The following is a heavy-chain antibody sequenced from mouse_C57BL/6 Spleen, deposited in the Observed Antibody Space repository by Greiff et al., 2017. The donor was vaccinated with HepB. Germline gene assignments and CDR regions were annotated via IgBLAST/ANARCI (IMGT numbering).Heavy chain of an antibody. Sequence: VQLQQSGPELVKPGASVKIPCKASGYTFTDYNMDWVKQSHGKSLEWIGDINPNNGGTIYNQKFKGKATLTVDKSSSTAYMELRSLTSEDTAVYYCARSPYDYFYAMDYWGQGTSVTVSS. D-gene: IGHD2-4*01. CDR2: INPNNGGT. V-gene: IGHV1-18*01. CDR1: GYTFTDYN. CDR3: ARSPYDYFYAMDY. J-gene: IGHJ4*01.